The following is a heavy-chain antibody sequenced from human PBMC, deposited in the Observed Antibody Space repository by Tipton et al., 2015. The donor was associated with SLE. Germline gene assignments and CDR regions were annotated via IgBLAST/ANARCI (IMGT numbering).Heavy chain of an antibody. CDR1: GASFTGSY. J-gene: IGHJ3*02. D-gene: IGHD2-15*01. V-gene: IGHV4-34*11. CDR3: ARDRGSLGAFDI. Sequence: TLSLTCAVYGASFTGSYYNWIRQSPGKGLEWIGYIYYSGSSNYNPSLKSRVTMSVDTSKNQFSLKLSSVTAADTAVYYCARDRGSLGAFDIWGQGTMVTVSS. CDR2: IYYSGSS.